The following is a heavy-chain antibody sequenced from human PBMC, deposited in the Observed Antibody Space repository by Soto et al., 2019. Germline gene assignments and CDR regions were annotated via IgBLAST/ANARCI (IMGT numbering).Heavy chain of an antibody. CDR3: ARGGDDYSNYAWFDP. CDR1: GYTFTSYA. Sequence: QVQLVQSGAEVKKPGASVKVSCKASGYTFTSYAMHWVRQAPGQRLEWMGWINAGNGNTKYSQKFQGRVTITRDTSASTAYMELSCLRSEDTAVYYCARGGDDYSNYAWFDPWGQGTLVTVSS. V-gene: IGHV1-3*01. J-gene: IGHJ5*02. D-gene: IGHD4-4*01. CDR2: INAGNGNT.